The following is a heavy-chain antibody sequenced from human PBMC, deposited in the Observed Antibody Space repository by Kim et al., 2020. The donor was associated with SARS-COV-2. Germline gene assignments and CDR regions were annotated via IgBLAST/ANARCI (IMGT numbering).Heavy chain of an antibody. J-gene: IGHJ4*02. V-gene: IGHV5-51*01. D-gene: IGHD3-22*01. CDR2: IYPGDSDT. Sequence: GESLKISCKGSGYRFTSYWIAWVRQMPGKGLEWMGIIYPGDSDTTYSPSFQGQVTISADKSISTAYLQWSSLKASDTAMYYCARRDYYDRSGYYLYYDYWGQGTLVTVSS. CDR1: GYRFTSYW. CDR3: ARRDYYDRSGYYLYYDY.